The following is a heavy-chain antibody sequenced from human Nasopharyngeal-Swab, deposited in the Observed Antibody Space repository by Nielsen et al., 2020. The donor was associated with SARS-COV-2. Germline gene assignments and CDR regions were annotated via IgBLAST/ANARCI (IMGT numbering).Heavy chain of an antibody. D-gene: IGHD2-2*01. CDR2: ISAYNGNT. CDR3: ARGIVVVVLADYYYYMDV. V-gene: IGHV1-18*01. CDR1: GYTFTSYG. Sequence: ASVKVSCKASGYTFTSYGISWVRQAPGQGLEWMGWISAYNGNTNYAQKLQGRVTMTTDTSTSTAYMELRSLRSDDTAVYYCARGIVVVVLADYYYYMDVWGKGTTVTVSS. J-gene: IGHJ6*03.